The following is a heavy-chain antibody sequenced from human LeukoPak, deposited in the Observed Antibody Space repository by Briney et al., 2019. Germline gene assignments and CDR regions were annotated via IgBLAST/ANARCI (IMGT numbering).Heavy chain of an antibody. CDR1: GFTFGSYA. CDR2: ISGSGGST. CDR3: AKIAVRGVIINYFDY. V-gene: IGHV3-23*01. D-gene: IGHD3-10*01. J-gene: IGHJ4*02. Sequence: GGSLRLSCAASGFTFGSYAMSWVRQAPGKGLEWVSAISGSGGSTYYADSVKGRFTISRDNSKNTLYLRMNSLRAEDTAVYYCAKIAVRGVIINYFDYWGQGTLVTVSS.